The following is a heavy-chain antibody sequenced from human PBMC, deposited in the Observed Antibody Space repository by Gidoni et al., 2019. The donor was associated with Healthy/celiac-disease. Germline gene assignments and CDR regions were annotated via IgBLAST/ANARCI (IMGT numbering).Heavy chain of an antibody. V-gene: IGHV3-7*01. Sequence: EVQLVEAGGGLVQTGGSLRRSCAASGFTVSSYWMSWVRQAPGKGQEWVANIKQDGSAKYYVDSVKGRFTISSDNAKHSLYLQMNSLRAEDTAVYYCARDRIAAAVNYFDYWGQGTLVTVSS. CDR2: IKQDGSAK. D-gene: IGHD6-13*01. J-gene: IGHJ4*02. CDR1: GFTVSSYW. CDR3: ARDRIAAAVNYFDY.